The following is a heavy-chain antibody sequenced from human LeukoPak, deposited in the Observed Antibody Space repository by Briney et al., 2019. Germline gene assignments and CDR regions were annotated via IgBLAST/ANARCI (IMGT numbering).Heavy chain of an antibody. CDR1: GFTFSSYA. CDR3: AKADLFNYGRRGYYFDY. V-gene: IGHV3-23*01. Sequence: QPGGSLRLSCAASGFTFSSYAMSWVRQAPGKGLEWVSAISGSGGSTYYADSVKGRFTISRDNSKNTLYLQMNSLRAEDTAVYYCAKADLFNYGRRGYYFDYWGQGTLVTVSS. CDR2: ISGSGGST. J-gene: IGHJ4*02. D-gene: IGHD4-17*01.